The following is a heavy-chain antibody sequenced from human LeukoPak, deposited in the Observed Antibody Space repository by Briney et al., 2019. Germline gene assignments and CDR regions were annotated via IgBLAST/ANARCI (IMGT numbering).Heavy chain of an antibody. V-gene: IGHV4-34*01. D-gene: IGHD3-10*01. J-gene: IGHJ4*02. CDR3: ARGGYYYGSGSSYFRY. CDR1: GGSFSGYY. CDR2: INHSGST. Sequence: SETLSLTCAVYGGSFSGYYWSWIRQPPGKGLEWIGEINHSGSTNYNPSLKSRVTISVDTSKNQFSLKLSSVTAADTAVYYCARGGYYYGSGSSYFRYWGQGTLVTVSS.